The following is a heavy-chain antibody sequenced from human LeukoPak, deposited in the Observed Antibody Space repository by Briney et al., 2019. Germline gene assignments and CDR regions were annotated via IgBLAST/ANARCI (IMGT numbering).Heavy chain of an antibody. CDR1: GYSFIKYD. D-gene: IGHD3-10*01. J-gene: IGHJ4*02. V-gene: IGHV7-4-1*02. Sequence: ASVKVSCKASGYSFIKYDMNWVRQAPGQGLEWMGWINTNTGNPTYAQGFTGRFVFSLDTSVSTAYLQISGLKAEDTAVYYCARNNADGEGRFSYWGQGTLVTVSS. CDR3: ARNNADGEGRFSY. CDR2: INTNTGNP.